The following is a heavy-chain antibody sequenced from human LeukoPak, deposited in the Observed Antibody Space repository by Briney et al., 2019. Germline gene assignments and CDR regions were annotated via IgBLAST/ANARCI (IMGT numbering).Heavy chain of an antibody. CDR3: ASLPGYSSGWYHTRRRGFDY. J-gene: IGHJ4*02. CDR2: IYYSGST. V-gene: IGHV4-59*12. D-gene: IGHD6-19*01. CDR1: GGSISSYY. Sequence: SETLSLTCTVSGGSISSYYWSWIRQPPGKGLEWIGYIYYSGSTNYNPSLKSRVTISVDTSKNQFSLKLSSVTAADTAVYYCASLPGYSSGWYHTRRRGFDYWGQGTLVTVSS.